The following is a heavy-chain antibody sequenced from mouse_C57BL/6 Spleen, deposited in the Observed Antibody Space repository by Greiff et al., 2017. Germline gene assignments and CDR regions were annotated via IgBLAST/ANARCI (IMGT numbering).Heavy chain of an antibody. D-gene: IGHD1-1*01. J-gene: IGHJ1*03. CDR1: GYSFTGYY. CDR2: INPSTGGT. V-gene: IGHV1-42*01. Sequence: EVQLQQSGPELVKPGASVKISCKASGYSFTGYYMNWVKQSPEKSLEWIGEINPSTGGTTYNQKFKAKATLTVDKSSSTAYMQLKSLTSEDSAVYYCARTTVEGYFDVWGTGTTVTVSS. CDR3: ARTTVEGYFDV.